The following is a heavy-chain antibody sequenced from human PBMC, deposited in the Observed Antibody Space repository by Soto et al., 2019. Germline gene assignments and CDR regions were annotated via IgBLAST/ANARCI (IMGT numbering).Heavy chain of an antibody. CDR2: IYHNGRR. CDR3: AGTKVLSRGYYSGLDV. D-gene: IGHD2-8*01. V-gene: IGHV4-4*02. CDR1: GDSISRNIW. J-gene: IGHJ6*02. Sequence: QVQLQESGPGLVKPSGTLSLTCDVSGDSISRNIWWTWVRQSPGKGLAGIGEIYHNGRRNDSPSLKSRLTMSLAKSKNQFSLQLKSVTAADTAVYFCAGTKVLSRGYYSGLDVWGQGTTVTVSS.